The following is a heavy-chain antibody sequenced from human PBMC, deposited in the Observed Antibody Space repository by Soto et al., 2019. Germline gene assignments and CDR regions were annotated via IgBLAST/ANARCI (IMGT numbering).Heavy chain of an antibody. V-gene: IGHV3-23*01. D-gene: IGHD3-10*01. Sequence: GGSLRLSCSASGFPFRYYAMNWVRQAPGKGLQWVAGVSGAGGKTDYADSVEGRFTISRDNSNNILYLQMDSLRADDTAVYYCAKESVWYGGQYFHHWGQGTLVTVSS. CDR3: AKESVWYGGQYFHH. CDR1: GFPFRYYA. J-gene: IGHJ1*01. CDR2: VSGAGGKT.